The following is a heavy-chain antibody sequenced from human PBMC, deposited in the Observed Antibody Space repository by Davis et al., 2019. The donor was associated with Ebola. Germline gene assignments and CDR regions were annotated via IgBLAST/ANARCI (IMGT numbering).Heavy chain of an antibody. CDR1: GFTFSNYW. V-gene: IGHV3-7*01. CDR2: IKGDGSEK. Sequence: GESLKISCAGSGFTFSNYWMNWVRQAPGKGLEWVADIKGDGSEKNYVDSVKGRFTISRDNAKNSLHLQMNSLRAEDTAVYYCARDGAVAGMRWFDPWGQGTLVTVSS. D-gene: IGHD6-19*01. J-gene: IGHJ5*02. CDR3: ARDGAVAGMRWFDP.